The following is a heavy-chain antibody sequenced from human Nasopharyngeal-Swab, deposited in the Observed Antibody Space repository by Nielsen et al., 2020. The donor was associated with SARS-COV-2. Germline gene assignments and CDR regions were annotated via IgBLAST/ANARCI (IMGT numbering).Heavy chain of an antibody. CDR1: GGSISSSSYY. CDR3: ARHVGDIVVVPAAIGNWFDP. V-gene: IGHV4-39*01. CDR2: IYYSGST. D-gene: IGHD2-2*02. J-gene: IGHJ5*02. Sequence: SETLSLTCTVSGGSISSSSYYRGWIRQPPGKGLEWIGSIYYSGSTYYNPSLKSRVTISVDTSKNQFSLKLSSVTAADTAVYYCARHVGDIVVVPAAIGNWFDPWGQGTLVTVSS.